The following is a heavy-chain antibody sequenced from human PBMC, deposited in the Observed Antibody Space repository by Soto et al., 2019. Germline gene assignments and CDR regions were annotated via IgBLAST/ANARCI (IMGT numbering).Heavy chain of an antibody. CDR1: SGSISSSSYY. CDR2: IYYSRST. V-gene: IGHV4-39*01. D-gene: IGHD1-1*01. Sequence: ASGTLSLTCTVSSGSISSSSYYWGWIRQPPGKGMEWIGSIYYSRSTYYNPSLKSRVTISVNTSKNQFSLKLSSVTAADTAVYYCARQGVQLEHTLSFLLWDYYYGMDVWGQGTTVT. J-gene: IGHJ6*02. CDR3: ARQGVQLEHTLSFLLWDYYYGMDV.